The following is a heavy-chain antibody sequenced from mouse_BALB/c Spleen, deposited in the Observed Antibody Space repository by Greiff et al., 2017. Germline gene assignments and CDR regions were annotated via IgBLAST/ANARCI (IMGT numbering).Heavy chain of an antibody. CDR3: ASSYYYGSSSWFAY. J-gene: IGHJ3*01. D-gene: IGHD1-1*01. Sequence: EVQLVESGGGLVKPGGSLKLSCAASGFAFSSYDMSWVRQTPEKRLEWVAYISSGGGSTYYPDTVKGRFTISRDNAKNTLYLQMSSLKSEDTAMYYCASSYYYGSSSWFAYWGQGTLVTVSA. V-gene: IGHV5-12-1*01. CDR2: ISSGGGST. CDR1: GFAFSSYD.